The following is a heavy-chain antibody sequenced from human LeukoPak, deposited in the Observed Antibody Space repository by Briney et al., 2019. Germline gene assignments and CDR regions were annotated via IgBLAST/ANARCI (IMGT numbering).Heavy chain of an antibody. V-gene: IGHV3-30*18. J-gene: IGHJ3*02. CDR2: ISYDGNNR. CDR1: RFTFGSYG. CDR3: AKVKGEVIGAFDI. D-gene: IGHD3-16*01. Sequence: GGSLRLSCAASRFTFGSYGMHWVRQAPGKGLEWVAVISYDGNNRYYADSVKGRFTISRYNSKNTLYLQMNSLRAEDMAVYYCAKVKGEVIGAFDIWGQGTMVTVSS.